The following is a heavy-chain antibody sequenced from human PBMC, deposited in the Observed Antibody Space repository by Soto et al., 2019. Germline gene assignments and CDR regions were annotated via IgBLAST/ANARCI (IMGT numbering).Heavy chain of an antibody. J-gene: IGHJ4*02. CDR1: GYFFTSYY. V-gene: IGHV1-2*02. CDR2: INPNNGGT. CDR3: AREVNYRGGSFSLGL. Sequence: ASVKVSCKTSGYFFTSYYIHWVRQAPGQGLEWMGWINPNNGGTNSAQKFQGRVTMTSDTSINTAYMEITSLRSDDTALYYCAREVNYRGGSFSLGLWGQGTLVTVSS. D-gene: IGHD3-16*01.